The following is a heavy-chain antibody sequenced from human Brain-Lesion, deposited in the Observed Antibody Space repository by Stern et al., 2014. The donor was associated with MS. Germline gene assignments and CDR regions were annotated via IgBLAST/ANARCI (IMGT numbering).Heavy chain of an antibody. CDR1: GGSISSSNW. J-gene: IGHJ4*02. D-gene: IGHD6-13*01. CDR2: SDHSGST. CDR3: ARFPASRPHVFDY. Sequence: VQLVESGPGLVKPSGTLSLTCAVSGGSISSSNWWSWVRQSPGKGLEWIGESDHSGSTIYNPSLKSRVTLSLESSKNRFPLTRGSVPAADTAVYFCARFPASRPHVFDYWGQGTLVTVSS. V-gene: IGHV4-4*02.